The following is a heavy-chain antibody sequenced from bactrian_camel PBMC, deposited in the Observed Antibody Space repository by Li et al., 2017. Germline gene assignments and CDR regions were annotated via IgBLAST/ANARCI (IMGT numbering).Heavy chain of an antibody. J-gene: IGHJ4*01. D-gene: IGHD5*01. CDR1: GSTYGDYYSSYY. V-gene: IGHV3S1*01. CDR2: INSRGGNT. Sequence: HVQLVESGGALVQPGGSLRLSCAASGSTYGDYYSSYYINWVRQAPGEGVERVSGINSRGGNTYYADSLKGRFTISIDNAKNTLYLQMNSLRAGDTAVYYCAAGLFADFGLGLGTQVTVS.